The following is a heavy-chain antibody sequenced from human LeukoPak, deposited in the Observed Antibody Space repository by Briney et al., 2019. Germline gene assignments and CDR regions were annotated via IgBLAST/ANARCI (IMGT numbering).Heavy chain of an antibody. Sequence: GGSLRLSCAASGFTLSSYAMSWVRQAPGKGLEWVSAISGSGGSTYYADSVKGRFTISRDNSKNTLYLQMNSLRAEDTAVYYCAKVGPTIVVVPSSWFDPWGQGTLVTVSS. D-gene: IGHD2-2*01. CDR3: AKVGPTIVVVPSSWFDP. J-gene: IGHJ5*02. CDR1: GFTLSSYA. CDR2: ISGSGGST. V-gene: IGHV3-23*01.